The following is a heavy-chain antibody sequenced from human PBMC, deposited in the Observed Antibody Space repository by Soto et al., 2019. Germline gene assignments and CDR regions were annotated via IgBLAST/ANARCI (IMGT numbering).Heavy chain of an antibody. CDR1: GFSFNNHA. J-gene: IGHJ3*01. CDR3: AKDRLMLTMVVVGAFDF. Sequence: EVQLLESGGGLVQPGGSLRLSCAASGFSFNNHAMTWVRQAPGKGLEWVSGISGSGSTTHYADSVKGRFTISRDNSKDTLYLQMNSLRADDTAVYFCAKDRLMLTMVVVGAFDFWRLGTMVTVSS. D-gene: IGHD3-22*01. CDR2: ISGSGSTT. V-gene: IGHV3-23*01.